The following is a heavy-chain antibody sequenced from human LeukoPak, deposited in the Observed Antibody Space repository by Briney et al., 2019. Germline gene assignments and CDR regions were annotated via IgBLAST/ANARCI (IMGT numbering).Heavy chain of an antibody. V-gene: IGHV1-18*01. CDR1: GYTFTSYG. Sequence: APVKVSCKASGYTFTSYGISWVRQAPGQGLEWMGWISAYNGNTNYAQKLQGRVTMTTDTSTSTAYMELRSLRSDDTAVYYCARDNRGSSSWRSFFDYWGQGTLVTVSS. CDR2: ISAYNGNT. CDR3: ARDNRGSSSWRSFFDY. D-gene: IGHD6-13*01. J-gene: IGHJ4*02.